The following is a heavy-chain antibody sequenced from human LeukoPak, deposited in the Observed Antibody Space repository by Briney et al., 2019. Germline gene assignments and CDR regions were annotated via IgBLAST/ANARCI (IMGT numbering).Heavy chain of an antibody. CDR1: GGSISSGGYY. J-gene: IGHJ4*02. V-gene: IGHV4-31*03. CDR2: IYYSGST. D-gene: IGHD3-10*01. Sequence: SETLSLTCTVSGGSISSGGYYWSWIRQHPGKGLEWIGYIYYSGSTYYNPSLKSRVTISVDTSKNQFSLKLSSVTAADTAVYYCARAPVDYASGSSPYFDYWGQGTLVTVSS. CDR3: ARAPVDYASGSSPYFDY.